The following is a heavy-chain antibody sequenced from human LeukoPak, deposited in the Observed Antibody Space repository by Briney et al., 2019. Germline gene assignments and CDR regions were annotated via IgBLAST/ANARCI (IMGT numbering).Heavy chain of an antibody. V-gene: IGHV4-34*01. D-gene: IGHD3-22*01. CDR3: AREKIGYYDGSGRGWFDP. J-gene: IGHJ5*02. CDR1: GGSFSGYY. CDR2: INHSGST. Sequence: SETLSLTCAVYGGSFSGYYWSWIRQPPGKGLEWIGEINHSGSTNYSPSLKSRVTISVDTSKRQFSLKLSPVTAADTAVYYCAREKIGYYDGSGRGWFDPWGQGTLVTVSS.